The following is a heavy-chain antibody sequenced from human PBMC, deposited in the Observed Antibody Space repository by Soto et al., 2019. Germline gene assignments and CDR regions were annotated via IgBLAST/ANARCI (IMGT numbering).Heavy chain of an antibody. V-gene: IGHV1-8*01. CDR1: GYTFTSYD. D-gene: IGHD4-4*01. CDR3: ARGGPTVTTDNWFDP. CDR2: MNPNSGNT. Sequence: GASVKVSCKASGYTFTSYDIKWVRQATGQGLEWMGWMNPNSGNTGYAQKFQGRVTMTRNTSISTAYMELSSLRSEDTAVYYCARGGPTVTTDNWFDPWGQGTLVTVSS. J-gene: IGHJ5*02.